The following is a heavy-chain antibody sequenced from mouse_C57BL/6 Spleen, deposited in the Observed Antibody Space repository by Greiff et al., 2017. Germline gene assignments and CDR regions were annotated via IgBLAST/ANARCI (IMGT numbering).Heavy chain of an antibody. J-gene: IGHJ2*01. CDR3: ARSELTAVFDY. V-gene: IGHV1-81*01. Sequence: VQLQESGAELARPGASVKLSCKASGYTFTSYGISWVKQRTGQGLEWIGEIYPRSGNSYYNEKFKGKATLTADKSSSTAYMELRSLTSEDSAVYFCARSELTAVFDYWGQGTTLTVSS. D-gene: IGHD2-13*01. CDR2: IYPRSGNS. CDR1: GYTFTSYG.